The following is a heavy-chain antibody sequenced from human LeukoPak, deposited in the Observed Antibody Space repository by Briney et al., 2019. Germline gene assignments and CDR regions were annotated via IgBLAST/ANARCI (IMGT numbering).Heavy chain of an antibody. CDR1: GGSISSYY. CDR3: ARTPMSYYYYMDV. J-gene: IGHJ6*03. V-gene: IGHV4-59*08. Sequence: PSETLSLTCTVSGGSISSYYWSWIRQPPGKGLEWIGYIYYSGSTNYNPSLKSRVTISVDTSKNQFSLKPSSVTAADTAVYYCARTPMSYYYYMDVWGKGTTVTVSS. CDR2: IYYSGST.